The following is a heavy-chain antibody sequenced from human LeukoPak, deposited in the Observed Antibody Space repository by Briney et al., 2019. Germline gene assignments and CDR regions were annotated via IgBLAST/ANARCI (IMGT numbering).Heavy chain of an antibody. CDR2: IYNSGTT. J-gene: IGHJ5*02. V-gene: IGHV4-59*01. Sequence: SETLCLTCTVSGVSISNYDWSWIRQSPGKGLEYIEYIYNSGTTNYNPSLKSRVTISVDTSKTQFSLKLNSVTAADTAVYYCARGSGGYRFDPWGQGTLVTVSS. CDR3: ARGSGGYRFDP. CDR1: GVSISNYD. D-gene: IGHD3-22*01.